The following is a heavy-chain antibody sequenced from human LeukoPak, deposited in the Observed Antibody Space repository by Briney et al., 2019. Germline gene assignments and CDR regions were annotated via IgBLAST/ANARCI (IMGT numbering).Heavy chain of an antibody. Sequence: SETLSLTCAVSGGSISSSNWWSWVRQPPGKGLEWIGDNYHSGSTNYNPTLKSRVTISVDKSKNQFSLKLSSVTAADTAVYYCARGGVGWFGELSAWNYFDYWGQGTLVTVSS. V-gene: IGHV4-4*02. D-gene: IGHD3-10*01. J-gene: IGHJ4*02. CDR3: ARGGVGWFGELSAWNYFDY. CDR1: GGSISSSNW. CDR2: NYHSGST.